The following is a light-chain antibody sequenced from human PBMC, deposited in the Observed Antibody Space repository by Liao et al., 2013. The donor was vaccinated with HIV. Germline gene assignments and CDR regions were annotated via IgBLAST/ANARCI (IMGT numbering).Light chain of an antibody. V-gene: IGLV3-1*01. CDR2: QDT. CDR3: QAWDNSTYVV. CDR1: LLGDKY. J-gene: IGLJ2*01. Sequence: SYELTQPPSVSVSPGQTASITCSGDLLGDKYACWYQQKPGQSPVLVIHQDTKRPSGIPERFSGSNSGNTATLTISGTQPMDEADYYCQAWDNSTYVVFGGGTKLTVL.